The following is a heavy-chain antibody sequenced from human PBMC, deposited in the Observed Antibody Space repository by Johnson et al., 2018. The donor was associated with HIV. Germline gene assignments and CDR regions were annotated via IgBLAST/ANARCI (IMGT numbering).Heavy chain of an antibody. V-gene: IGHV3-23*04. J-gene: IGHJ3*02. D-gene: IGHD2-2*01. Sequence: VQLVESGGGLVQPGGSLRLSCAASGFTVSSNYMSWVRQAPGKGLEWVSVISGSGGSTYYADSVKGRFTISRDNSKNTLYLQMNSLRAEDTAVYYCAKDGSDIVVVPAAPDAFDIWGQGTMVTVSS. CDR2: ISGSGGST. CDR3: AKDGSDIVVVPAAPDAFDI. CDR1: GFTVSSNY.